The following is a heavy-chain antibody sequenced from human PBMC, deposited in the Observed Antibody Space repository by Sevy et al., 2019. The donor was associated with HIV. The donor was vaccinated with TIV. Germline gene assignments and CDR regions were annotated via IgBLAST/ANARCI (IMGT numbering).Heavy chain of an antibody. V-gene: IGHV3-33*01. CDR2: IWNDRSNK. CDR3: ASLPNNYYDISGSSGDDAFDI. J-gene: IGHJ3*02. CDR1: GFTFSIYG. Sequence: GGSLRLSCAAYGFTFSIYGMHWVRQAPGKGLEWVAVIWNDRSNKHYADSVKGRLTISRDNAKNTLYLQMNSLRVEDTAVYYCASLPNNYYDISGSSGDDAFDIWGQGTMVTVSS. D-gene: IGHD3-22*01.